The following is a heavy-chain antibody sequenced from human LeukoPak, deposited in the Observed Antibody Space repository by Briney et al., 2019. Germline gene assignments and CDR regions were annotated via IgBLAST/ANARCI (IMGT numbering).Heavy chain of an antibody. CDR3: TRPHYDILTGYYTSYGMDV. CDR2: IRSKANSYAT. Sequence: PGGSLRLSCAASGFTFSGSAMHWVRQASGKGLEWVGRIRSKANSYATAYAASVKGRFTTSRDDSKNTAYLQMNSLKTEDTAMYYCTRPHYDILTGYYTSYGMDVWGQGTTVTVSS. D-gene: IGHD3-9*01. V-gene: IGHV3-73*01. J-gene: IGHJ6*02. CDR1: GFTFSGSA.